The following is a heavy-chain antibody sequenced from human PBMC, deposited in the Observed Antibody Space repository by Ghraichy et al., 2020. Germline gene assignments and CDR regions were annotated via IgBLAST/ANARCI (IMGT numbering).Heavy chain of an antibody. CDR3: ASPVFVGAIPRPHDAFDI. CDR1: GFTFSDYY. Sequence: GGSLRLSCAASGFTFSDYYMSWIRQAPGKGLEWVSYISSSSSYTNYADSVKGRFTISRDNAKNSLYLQMNSLRAEDTAVYYCASPVFVGAIPRPHDAFDIWGQGTMVTVSS. J-gene: IGHJ3*02. V-gene: IGHV3-11*06. CDR2: ISSSSSYT. D-gene: IGHD1-26*01.